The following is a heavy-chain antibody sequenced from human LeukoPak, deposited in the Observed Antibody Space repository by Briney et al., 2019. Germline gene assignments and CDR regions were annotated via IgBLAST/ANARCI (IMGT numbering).Heavy chain of an antibody. J-gene: IGHJ4*02. CDR2: IYQSGST. Sequence: SETLSLTCSVSGYSIRSGYHWAWFRQAPGKGLEWMGSIYQSGSTYDNLSLKSRVTLSVDTSRNQFSLKLSSVTAADTAVYYCARLGLMPDYWGQGTLVTVSS. CDR3: ARLGLMPDY. CDR1: GYSIRSGYH. D-gene: IGHD3/OR15-3a*01. V-gene: IGHV4-38-2*02.